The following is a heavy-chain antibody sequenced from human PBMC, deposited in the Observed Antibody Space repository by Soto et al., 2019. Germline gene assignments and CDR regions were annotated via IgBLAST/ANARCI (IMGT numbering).Heavy chain of an antibody. D-gene: IGHD5-12*01. CDR1: GGSISSGGYY. V-gene: IGHV4-31*03. CDR2: IYYSGST. CDR3: AGGYDYFSAFDI. J-gene: IGHJ3*02. Sequence: PSETLSLTCTVSGGSISSGGYYWSWIRQHPGKGLEWIGYIYYSGSTYYNPSLKSRVTISVDTSKNQFSLKLSSVTAADTAVYYCAGGYDYFSAFDIWGQGTMVTVSS.